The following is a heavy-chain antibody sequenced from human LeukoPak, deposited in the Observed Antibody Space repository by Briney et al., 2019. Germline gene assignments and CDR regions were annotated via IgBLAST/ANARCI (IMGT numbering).Heavy chain of an antibody. D-gene: IGHD6-13*01. CDR3: ARVAATIYWYYGMDV. CDR2: ISSTSTYI. CDR1: GFSFSSYS. Sequence: GGSLRLSCAASGFSFSSYSMNWVRQAPGRGLEWVSFISSTSTYIYYADSVKGRFTISRDNAKNSLYLQMNSLRAEDTAVYYCARVAATIYWYYGMDVWGQGTTVTVPS. J-gene: IGHJ6*02. V-gene: IGHV3-21*01.